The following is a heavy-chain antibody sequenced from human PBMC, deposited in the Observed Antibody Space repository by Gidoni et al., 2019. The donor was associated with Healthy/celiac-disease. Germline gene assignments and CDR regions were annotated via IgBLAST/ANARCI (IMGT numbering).Heavy chain of an antibody. V-gene: IGHV3-43*01. J-gene: IGHJ4*02. CDR2: ISWDGGST. Sequence: EVQLVESGGVVVQHGGSLRLSCAASGFTFEDYNMHWVRQAPGMGLEGVSLISWDGGSTYHADSVKGRFTISRDNSNHSLYLQMNSLRTEDTALYYCANDPTPPPGYSSGWSPYFDYWGQRTLVTVSS. CDR3: ANDPTPPPGYSSGWSPYFDY. D-gene: IGHD6-19*01. CDR1: GFTFEDYN.